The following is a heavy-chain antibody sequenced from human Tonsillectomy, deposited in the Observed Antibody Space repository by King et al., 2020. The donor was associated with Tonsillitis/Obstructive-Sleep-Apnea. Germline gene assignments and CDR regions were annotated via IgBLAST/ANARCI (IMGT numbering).Heavy chain of an antibody. V-gene: IGHV4-34*01. J-gene: IGHJ4*02. Sequence: VQLQQWGAGLLKPSETLSLTCAVYGGSFSGYYWSWIRQPPGKGLEWIGEINHSGSTNYNPSLKSRVTISVDPSKNQFSLKLSSVTAADTAVYYCARGSVLRFLEWLLRRTLYFDYWGQGTLVTVSS. CDR3: ARGSVLRFLEWLLRRTLYFDY. D-gene: IGHD3-3*01. CDR2: INHSGST. CDR1: GGSFSGYY.